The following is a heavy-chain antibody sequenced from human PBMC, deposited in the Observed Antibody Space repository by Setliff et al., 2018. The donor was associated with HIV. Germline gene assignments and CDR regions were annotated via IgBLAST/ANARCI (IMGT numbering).Heavy chain of an antibody. CDR2: LSGSGGST. D-gene: IGHD3-10*01. J-gene: IGHJ3*01. CDR3: ARDSVRGASWYPGGFDV. V-gene: IGHV3-23*01. Sequence: SLRLSCAASELTFSNYAMTWVRQAPGKGLEWVSSLSGSGGSTYYADSVKGRFTISRDNSKNTLYLRMNSLRAEDTAVYYCARDSVRGASWYPGGFDVWGQGAMVTVSS. CDR1: ELTFSNYA.